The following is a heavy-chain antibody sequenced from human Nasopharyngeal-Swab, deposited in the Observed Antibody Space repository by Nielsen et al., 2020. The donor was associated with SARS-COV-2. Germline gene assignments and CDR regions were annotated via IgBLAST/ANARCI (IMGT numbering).Heavy chain of an antibody. CDR2: ISSSGGST. CDR3: AKGAYSSGSYGGIGVGN. V-gene: IGHV3-23*01. CDR1: GFTFSNCA. J-gene: IGHJ4*02. Sequence: GESLKISCAASGFTFSNCAMSWVRQAPEKGLEWVSAISSSGGSTYYADSVQGRFTISRDNYQDTLYLQMNSLTADDTAVYYCAKGAYSSGSYGGIGVGNWGQGTLVTVSS. D-gene: IGHD3-10*01.